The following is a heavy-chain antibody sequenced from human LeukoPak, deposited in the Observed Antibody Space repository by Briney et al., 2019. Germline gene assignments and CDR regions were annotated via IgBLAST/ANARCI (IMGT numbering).Heavy chain of an antibody. CDR2: FDPEDGET. CDR1: GYTLTELS. D-gene: IGHD3-3*01. CDR3: ARARSLLRFLEWPDY. V-gene: IGHV1-24*01. Sequence: ASVKVSCKVSGYTLTELSMHWVRQAPGKGLEWMGGFDPEDGETIYAQKFQGRVTMTEDTSTSTAYMELRSLRSDDTAVYYCARARSLLRFLEWPDYWGQGTLVTVSS. J-gene: IGHJ4*02.